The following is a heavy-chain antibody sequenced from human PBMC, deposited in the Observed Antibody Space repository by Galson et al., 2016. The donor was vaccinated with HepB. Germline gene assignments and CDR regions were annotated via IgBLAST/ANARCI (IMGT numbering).Heavy chain of an antibody. Sequence: SLRLSCAASGITFSRHVMHWVRQAPGKGLKWVAFIWYDGSKKYYGTSVEGRFTISRDNSKNTLYLQMNSLRADDMAVYYCAKGPTSYFYGMDVWGQGTTVTVSS. J-gene: IGHJ6*02. V-gene: IGHV3-30*02. CDR3: AKGPTSYFYGMDV. CDR2: IWYDGSKK. CDR1: GITFSRHV.